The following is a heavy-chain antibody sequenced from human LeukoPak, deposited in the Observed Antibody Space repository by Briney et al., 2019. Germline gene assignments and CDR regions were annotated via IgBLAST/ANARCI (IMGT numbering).Heavy chain of an antibody. CDR1: GFTFDDYA. Sequence: GGPLRLSCAASGFTFDDYAMHWVRHAPGKGLEWVSGISWNSGSIDYADSVKGRFTISRDNAENSLYLQMNSLRAEDMALYYCAKGSSGWYLSSWFDPWGQGTLGTVSS. CDR2: ISWNSGSI. V-gene: IGHV3-9*03. CDR3: AKGSSGWYLSSWFDP. J-gene: IGHJ5*02. D-gene: IGHD6-19*01.